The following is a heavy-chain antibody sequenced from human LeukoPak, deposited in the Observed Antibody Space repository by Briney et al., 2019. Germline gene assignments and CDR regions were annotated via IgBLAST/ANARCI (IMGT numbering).Heavy chain of an antibody. CDR3: ARGGSAAKYYFDS. J-gene: IGHJ4*02. CDR2: IFYSGTT. Sequence: SDTLSLTCTVSNDSISPLYWGWIRQPPGKGLEFIGYIFYSGTTNFNPSLKSRVTLSVDTSKNQFSLRPNSVTAADTAVYYCARGGSAAKYYFDSWGQGTLVTVSS. D-gene: IGHD6-13*01. V-gene: IGHV4-59*11. CDR1: NDSISPLY.